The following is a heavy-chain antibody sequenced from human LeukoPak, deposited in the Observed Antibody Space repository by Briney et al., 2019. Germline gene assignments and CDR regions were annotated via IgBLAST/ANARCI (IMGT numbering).Heavy chain of an antibody. J-gene: IGHJ4*02. D-gene: IGHD2-2*01. Sequence: GGSLRLSCSASGFTFSDYYMSWIRPAPREGLEWVSYIGRIGVYTNYADSVKGRFPISRDNAKNSLYLQMNSLRAEGTAVYYCARWGQYCSSASCSSLMRGDFWGQGTLVSVSS. CDR3: ARWGQYCSSASCSSLMRGDF. CDR2: IGRIGVYT. V-gene: IGHV3-11*03. CDR1: GFTFSDYY.